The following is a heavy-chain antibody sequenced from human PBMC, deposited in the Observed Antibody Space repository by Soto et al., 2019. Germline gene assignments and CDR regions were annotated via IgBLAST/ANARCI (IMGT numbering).Heavy chain of an antibody. CDR3: LKSHGLTVDAYY. D-gene: IGHD2-21*02. CDR2: FFYSGKS. Sequence: SETLSLTCSVSGGSISTSSSTYYWGWMRQPPGKGLEWIASFFYSGKSFYNPSLKSRVTMSVDTSKNQFSLNPSSVTAADTAVYYCLKSHGLTVDAYYWGQGTLVTV. V-gene: IGHV4-39*01. CDR1: GGSISTSSSTYY. J-gene: IGHJ4*02.